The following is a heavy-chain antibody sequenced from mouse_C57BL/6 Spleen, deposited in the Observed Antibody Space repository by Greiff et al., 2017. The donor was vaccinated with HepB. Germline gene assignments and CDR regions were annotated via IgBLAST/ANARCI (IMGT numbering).Heavy chain of an antibody. Sequence: VQLQQPGAELVKPGASVKLSCKASGYTFTSYWMHWVKQRPGQGLEWIGMIHPNSGSTNYNEKFKSKATLTVDKSSSTAYMQLSSLTSEDSAVYYWAREGYDYDGNDYWGQGTTLTVSS. CDR1: GYTFTSYW. CDR2: IHPNSGST. D-gene: IGHD2-4*01. J-gene: IGHJ2*01. CDR3: AREGYDYDGNDY. V-gene: IGHV1-64*01.